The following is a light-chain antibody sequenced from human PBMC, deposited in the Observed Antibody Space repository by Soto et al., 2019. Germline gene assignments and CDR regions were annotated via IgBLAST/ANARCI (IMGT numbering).Light chain of an antibody. CDR2: DAA. CDR3: QQYNSYPYT. V-gene: IGKV1-5*01. CDR1: QSISSW. Sequence: DIQMTQSPSTLSASVGDRVTITCRASQSISSWLAWYQQKPGKAPKLLIYDAASLESGVPSRFSGSGPGTEFTLTISSLQPDDFATSYCQQYNSYPYTFGQGTKLEIK. J-gene: IGKJ2*01.